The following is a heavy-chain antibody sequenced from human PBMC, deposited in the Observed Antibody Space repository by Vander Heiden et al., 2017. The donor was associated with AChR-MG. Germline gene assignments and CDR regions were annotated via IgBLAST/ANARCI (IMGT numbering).Heavy chain of an antibody. CDR3: ARRYRWYYGMDV. CDR2: IYYRGGT. D-gene: IGHD2-8*02. Sequence: QVQLQESGPGLVKPSETLSLTCTVSGRSIRSYCWGWIRQPPGKGLEWIGYIYYRGGTNYNPSLKSQVTISVDTSKNQFSLKLGSVTAADTAVYYCARRYRWYYGMDVWGQGTTVTVSS. V-gene: IGHV4-59*01. J-gene: IGHJ6*02. CDR1: GRSIRSYC.